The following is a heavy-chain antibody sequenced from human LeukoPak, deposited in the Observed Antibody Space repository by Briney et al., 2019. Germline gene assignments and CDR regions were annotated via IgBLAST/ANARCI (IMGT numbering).Heavy chain of an antibody. V-gene: IGHV3-23*01. CDR1: GYTFSYYA. J-gene: IGHJ4*02. D-gene: IGHD1-26*01. CDR2: ISGSGGST. CDR3: AKAQTGSYKSPVDC. Sequence: PGGSLRLSCAASGYTFSYYAMSWVRQAPGKGLEWVSSISGSGGSTYYADSVKGRFTISRANSKNTLYLQMNSLRAEDTAVFYCAKAQTGSYKSPVDCWGQGTLVTVSS.